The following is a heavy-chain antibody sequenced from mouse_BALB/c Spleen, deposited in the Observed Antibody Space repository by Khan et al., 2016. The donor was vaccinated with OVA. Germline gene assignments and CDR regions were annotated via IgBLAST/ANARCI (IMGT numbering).Heavy chain of an antibody. J-gene: IGHJ4*01. CDR3: ARDPPYYSMDY. CDR2: IWVSGSK. V-gene: IGHV2-6-5*01. Sequence: VQLKESGPGLVAPSQSLSITCTVSGFSLTDYAVSWIRQPPGKGLEWLGVIWVSGSKYYNSVLKPRLSISKDNSKSQVFLKMNSLQTDDTAMYFCARDPPYYSMDYWCQGTSVTVSS. CDR1: GFSLTDYA.